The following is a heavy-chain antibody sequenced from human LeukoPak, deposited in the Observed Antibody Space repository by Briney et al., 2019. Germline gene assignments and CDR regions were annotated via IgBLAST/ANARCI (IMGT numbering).Heavy chain of an antibody. D-gene: IGHD3-22*01. CDR1: GGSISSGGYY. Sequence: PSQALSLTCTVSGGSISSGGYYWGWIRQHPGKGLEWIGYIYYSGSTYYNPSLKSRVTISVDTSKNQFSLKLSSVTAADTAVYYCARARSGYPDFDYWGQGTLVTVSS. CDR3: ARARSGYPDFDY. V-gene: IGHV4-31*03. J-gene: IGHJ4*02. CDR2: IYYSGST.